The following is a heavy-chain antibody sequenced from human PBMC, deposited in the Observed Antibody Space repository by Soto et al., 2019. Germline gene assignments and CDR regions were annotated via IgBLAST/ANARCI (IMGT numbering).Heavy chain of an antibody. D-gene: IGHD1-26*01. V-gene: IGHV4-39*02. CDR1: GFSFSIYA. Sequence: PGGSLRLSCAASGFSFSIYAMNWVRQAPGKGLEWIGSIYYSGSTYYNPSLKSRVTISVDTSKNHFSLKLSSVTAADTAVYYCATQEVGGSYVYTFDPWGQGTLVTVSS. J-gene: IGHJ5*02. CDR2: IYYSGST. CDR3: ATQEVGGSYVYTFDP.